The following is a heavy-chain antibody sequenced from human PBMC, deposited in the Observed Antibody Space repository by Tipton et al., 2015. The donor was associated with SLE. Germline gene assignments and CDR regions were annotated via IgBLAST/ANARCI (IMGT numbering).Heavy chain of an antibody. CDR2: IYYSGST. V-gene: IGHV4-59*11. D-gene: IGHD2-15*01. Sequence: TLSLTCTVSGGSISSHYWSWIRQPPGKGLEWIGYIYYSGSTNYNPSLKSRVTISVDTSKNQFSLKLSSVTAADTAVYYCARAKVAANDAGIDYRGQGTLVTVSS. J-gene: IGHJ4*02. CDR1: GGSISSHY. CDR3: ARAKVAANDAGIDY.